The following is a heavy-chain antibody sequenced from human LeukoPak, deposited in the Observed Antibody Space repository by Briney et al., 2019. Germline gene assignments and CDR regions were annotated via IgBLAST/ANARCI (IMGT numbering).Heavy chain of an antibody. D-gene: IGHD4-11*01. CDR1: GGSFSGHG. V-gene: IGHV1-18*04. J-gene: IGHJ3*02. CDR3: ARAVTTLYSFDI. CDR2: ISAYNGNT. Sequence: ASVKVSCKLSGGSFSGHGFSWVRQAPGQGLEWMGWISAYNGNTNYAQKLQGRVTMTTDTSTSTAYMELRSLRSDDTAVYYCARAVTTLYSFDIWGQGTMVTVSS.